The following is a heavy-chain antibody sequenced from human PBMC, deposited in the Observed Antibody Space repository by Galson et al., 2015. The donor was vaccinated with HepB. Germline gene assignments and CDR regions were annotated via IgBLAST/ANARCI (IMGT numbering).Heavy chain of an antibody. Sequence: LRLSCASSGFTFGDYAVNWFRQAPGKGLGWIGFIRRNTYGATTEYAASLKGRFSISRDDSKNIAHLQMNSLQTEDTAVYFCAREAAGLGGYFDYWGRGTLVTVSS. J-gene: IGHJ4*02. V-gene: IGHV3-49*03. D-gene: IGHD6-13*01. CDR1: GFTFGDYA. CDR3: AREAAGLGGYFDY. CDR2: IRRNTYGATT.